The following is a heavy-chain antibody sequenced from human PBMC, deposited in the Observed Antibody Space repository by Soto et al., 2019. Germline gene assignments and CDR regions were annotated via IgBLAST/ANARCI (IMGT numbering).Heavy chain of an antibody. CDR3: ARSHDIAAAGWYYYMDV. Sequence: GGALRLSCAASGFTVSSNYMSWVRQAPGKGLEWVSVIYSGGSTYYADSVKGRFTISRDNSKNTLYLQMNSLRAEDTAVYYCARSHDIAAAGWYYYMDVWGKGTTVTVSS. V-gene: IGHV3-66*01. J-gene: IGHJ6*03. D-gene: IGHD6-13*01. CDR1: GFTVSSNY. CDR2: IYSGGST.